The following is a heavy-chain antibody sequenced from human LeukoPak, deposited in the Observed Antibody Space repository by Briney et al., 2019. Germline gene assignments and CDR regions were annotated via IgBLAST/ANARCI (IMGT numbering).Heavy chain of an antibody. CDR2: IRSGSNYI. V-gene: IGHV3-21*01. Sequence: PGGSLRLSCAASGFTFSSYSMNWVRQAPGRGLEWVSSIRSGSNYIYYADSVKGRFTISRDNAKNSLYLQMNSLRAEDTAVYYCARAYCSSTRCYPYYFDYWGQGTLVTVSS. D-gene: IGHD2-2*01. J-gene: IGHJ4*02. CDR3: ARAYCSSTRCYPYYFDY. CDR1: GFTFSSYS.